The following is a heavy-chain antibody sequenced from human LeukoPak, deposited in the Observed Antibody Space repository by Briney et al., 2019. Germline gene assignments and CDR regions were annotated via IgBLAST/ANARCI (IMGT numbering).Heavy chain of an antibody. CDR1: GGSISSGGYY. CDR2: IYYSGSA. Sequence: PSETLSLTCTVSGGSISSGGYYWSWVRQHPGKGLEWIGYIYYSGSAYYNPSLKSRVTISVDTSKNQFSLKLSSVTAADTAVYYCARDSEDSGWYTDFDYWGQGTLVTVSS. D-gene: IGHD6-19*01. CDR3: ARDSEDSGWYTDFDY. V-gene: IGHV4-31*03. J-gene: IGHJ4*02.